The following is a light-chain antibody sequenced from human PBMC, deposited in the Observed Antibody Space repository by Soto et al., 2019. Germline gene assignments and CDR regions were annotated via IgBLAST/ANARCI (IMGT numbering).Light chain of an antibody. CDR2: AAS. CDR3: LQPNSYPHT. CDR1: QGIRND. Sequence: DIQMTQSPSSLSESVGDRVTITCRASQGIRNDLGWYQQKPGKAPKRLIYAASSFQSGVPSRSSGSGSVTQCPLTISSLQPKAVAKYYCLQPNSYPHTFGQGTKREIK. J-gene: IGKJ2*01. V-gene: IGKV1-17*01.